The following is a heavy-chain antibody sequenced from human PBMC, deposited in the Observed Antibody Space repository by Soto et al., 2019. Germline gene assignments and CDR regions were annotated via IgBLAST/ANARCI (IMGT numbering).Heavy chain of an antibody. D-gene: IGHD6-13*01. CDR2: IIPFYNTL. J-gene: IGHJ4*02. CDR3: ASGASRWYPYFFDS. CDR1: EGTFNSYA. V-gene: IGHV1-69*13. Sequence: ASVKVSCKASEGTFNSYAIAWVRQAPGQGLEWMGGIIPFYNTLNYAQKFQDRVTITADDSTNTVYMELSSLRSDDTAVYFCASGASRWYPYFFDSWAQGTLVTVSS.